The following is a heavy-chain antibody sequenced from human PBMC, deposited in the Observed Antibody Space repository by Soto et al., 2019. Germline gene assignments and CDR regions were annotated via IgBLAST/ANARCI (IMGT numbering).Heavy chain of an antibody. CDR1: GYTFTSYD. CDR2: MNPNNGNT. D-gene: IGHD3-10*01. CDR3: ARSPRNYYALGSYSYFRH. Sequence: VKVSCKAAGYTFTSYDISWVRQATGQGLEWMGWMNPNNGNTDYAPKFQGRVTMTMNTSIGTAYMELSSLRSEDTAVYYCARSPRNYYALGSYSYFRHWGQGTLVTVSS. V-gene: IGHV1-8*01. J-gene: IGHJ1*01.